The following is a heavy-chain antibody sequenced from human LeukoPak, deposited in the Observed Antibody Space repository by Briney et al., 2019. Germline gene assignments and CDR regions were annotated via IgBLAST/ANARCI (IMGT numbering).Heavy chain of an antibody. CDR1: GGSISSTNW. Sequence: SETLSLTCGVSGGSISSTNWWSWVRQPPGQGLEWIGEVSLTGETNYNPSLNGRVTMSLDRSRNQLSLTLTSVTAADTAIYYCSSESGAFCPFGYWGQGTLVIVPP. D-gene: IGHD1-26*01. J-gene: IGHJ4*02. CDR3: SSESGAFCPFGY. V-gene: IGHV4-4*02. CDR2: VSLTGET.